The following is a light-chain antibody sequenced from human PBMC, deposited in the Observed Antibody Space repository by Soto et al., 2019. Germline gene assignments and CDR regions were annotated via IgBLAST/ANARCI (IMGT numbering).Light chain of an antibody. Sequence: QSVLTQPPSVSGAPGQRVTISCTGSSSNIGAGYDVPWYQQLPGTAPKLLIYGNSNRPSGVPDRFSGSKSGTSASLAITGLQAEEEADHYCQSSDGSLSVEVFGAGTKLTVL. J-gene: IGLJ1*01. V-gene: IGLV1-40*01. CDR3: QSSDGSLSVEV. CDR2: GNS. CDR1: SSNIGAGYD.